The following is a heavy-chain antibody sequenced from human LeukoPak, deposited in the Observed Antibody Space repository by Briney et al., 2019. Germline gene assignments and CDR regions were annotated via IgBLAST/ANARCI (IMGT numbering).Heavy chain of an antibody. V-gene: IGHV3-9*01. Sequence: GGSLRLSCAVSVLTFDDYAMHWVRQAPGKGLEWGSGISWNSGSVGYADSVKGRFTISRDNAKNSLYLQMNSLRAEDTALYYCAKDLYSSSWYTLFDYWGQGTLVTVSS. J-gene: IGHJ4*02. CDR1: VLTFDDYA. D-gene: IGHD6-13*01. CDR3: AKDLYSSSWYTLFDY. CDR2: ISWNSGSV.